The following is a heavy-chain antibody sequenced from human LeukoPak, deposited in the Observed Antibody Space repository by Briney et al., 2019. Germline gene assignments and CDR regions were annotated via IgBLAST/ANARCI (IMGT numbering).Heavy chain of an antibody. CDR2: ISSSGSTI. J-gene: IGHJ6*02. V-gene: IGHV3-48*03. CDR1: GFTFSSYE. Sequence: GGSLRLSCAASGFTFSSYEMNWVRQAPGKGLEWVSYISSSGSTICYADSVKGRFTISRDNAKNSLYLQMNSMRAEDTAVYYCARAPRYFDWLLSDYYYGMDVWGQGTTVTVSS. D-gene: IGHD3-9*01. CDR3: ARAPRYFDWLLSDYYYGMDV.